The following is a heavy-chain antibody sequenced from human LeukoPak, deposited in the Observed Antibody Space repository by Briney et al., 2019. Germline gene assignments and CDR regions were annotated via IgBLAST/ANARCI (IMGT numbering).Heavy chain of an antibody. Sequence: SETLSLTCTVSGGSISSYYRSWIRQPPGKGLEWIGYIYYSGSTNYNPSLKSRVTISVDTSKNQFSLKLSSVTAADTAVYYCARAGHDILTGYSLYHYMDVWGKGTTVTISS. J-gene: IGHJ6*03. V-gene: IGHV4-59*01. CDR2: IYYSGST. CDR3: ARAGHDILTGYSLYHYMDV. D-gene: IGHD3-9*01. CDR1: GGSISSYY.